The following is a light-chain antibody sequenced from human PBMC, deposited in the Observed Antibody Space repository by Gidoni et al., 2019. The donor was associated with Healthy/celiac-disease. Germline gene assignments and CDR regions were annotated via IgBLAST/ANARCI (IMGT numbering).Light chain of an antibody. CDR1: QSVSSSY. J-gene: IGKJ1*01. Sequence: EIVLTQSPGTLSLSPGERATLSCSASQSVSSSYLAWYQQKPGQAPRLLIYGASSRATGIPDRFSGSGSGTDFTLTISRLEPEDFAVYYCQQYGSSPSTFXXXTKVEIK. CDR3: QQYGSSPST. V-gene: IGKV3-20*01. CDR2: GAS.